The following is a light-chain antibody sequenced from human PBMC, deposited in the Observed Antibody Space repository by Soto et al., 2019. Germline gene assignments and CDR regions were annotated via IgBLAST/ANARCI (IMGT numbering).Light chain of an antibody. CDR1: SSNIGAGYD. Sequence: QSVLTQPPSVSGAPGQRVTISCTGNSSNIGAGYDVHWYQQLPETAPKLLISGNFNRPSGVPDRFSGSKSGTSASLAITGLQAEDEADYYCQSYDSSLSALVFGVGTKLTVL. J-gene: IGLJ2*01. CDR3: QSYDSSLSALV. V-gene: IGLV1-40*01. CDR2: GNF.